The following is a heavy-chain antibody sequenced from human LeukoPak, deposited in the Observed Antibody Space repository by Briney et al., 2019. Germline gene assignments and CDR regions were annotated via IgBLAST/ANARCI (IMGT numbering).Heavy chain of an antibody. J-gene: IGHJ4*02. CDR1: GFTFSSYA. D-gene: IGHD6-13*01. CDR3: ARDRAAGIGIDY. Sequence: GRSLRLSCAASGFTFSSYAMHWVRQAPGKGLEWVAVISYDGSNKYYADSVKGRFTISRDNSKNTLYLQMNSLRAEDTAVYYCARDRAAGIGIDYWGQGTLVTVSS. V-gene: IGHV3-30-3*01. CDR2: ISYDGSNK.